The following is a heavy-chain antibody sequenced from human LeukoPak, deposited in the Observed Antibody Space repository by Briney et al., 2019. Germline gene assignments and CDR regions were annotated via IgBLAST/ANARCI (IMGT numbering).Heavy chain of an antibody. D-gene: IGHD2-2*02. J-gene: IGHJ6*03. Sequence: PSETLSLTCTVSGGSISSHYWSWIRQPPGKGLERIGYIYYSGSTNYNPSLKSRVTISVDTSKNQFSLKLSSVTAADTAVYYCARATYCSSTSCYTGYYYYYMDVWGKGTTVTVSS. V-gene: IGHV4-59*11. CDR1: GGSISSHY. CDR2: IYYSGST. CDR3: ARATYCSSTSCYTGYYYYYMDV.